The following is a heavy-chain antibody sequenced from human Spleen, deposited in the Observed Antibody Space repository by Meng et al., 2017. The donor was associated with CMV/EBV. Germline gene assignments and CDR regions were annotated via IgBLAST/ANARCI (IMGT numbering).Heavy chain of an antibody. Sequence: GESLKISCAASGFTFSSYAMNWVRQAPGKGLEWVSGISGSGETTNYADSVKGRFTISRDNSKSTLYLQMNSLRAEDTALYYCAYRNFYHTAYYYEYYFDFWGQGTLVTVSS. CDR1: GFTFSSYA. J-gene: IGHJ4*02. CDR2: ISGSGETT. V-gene: IGHV3-23*01. D-gene: IGHD3-3*01. CDR3: AYRNFYHTAYYYEYYFDF.